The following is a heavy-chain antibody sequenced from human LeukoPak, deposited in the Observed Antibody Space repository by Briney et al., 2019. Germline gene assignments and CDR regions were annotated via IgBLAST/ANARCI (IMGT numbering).Heavy chain of an antibody. Sequence: ASVEVSCKASGYTFTSYYMHWVRQAPGQGLEWMGIVNPSGGSTSYAQKFQGRVTMTRDTSISTAHMELSRPRSDDTAVYYCARGEILTGGYPNWFDPWGQGTLVTVSS. J-gene: IGHJ5*02. CDR1: GYTFTSYY. D-gene: IGHD3-9*01. V-gene: IGHV1-46*01. CDR2: VNPSGGST. CDR3: ARGEILTGGYPNWFDP.